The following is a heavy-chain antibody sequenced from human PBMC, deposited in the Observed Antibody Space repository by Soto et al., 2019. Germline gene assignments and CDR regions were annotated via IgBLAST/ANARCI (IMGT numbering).Heavy chain of an antibody. Sequence: GGSLRLSCAASGFTFSSYAMSWVRQAPGKGLEWVSAISGSGGSTYYADSVKGRFTISRDNSKNTLYLQMNNLRAEDTAVYYCARWLSDSSGYRPRYYFDYWGQGTLVTVSS. D-gene: IGHD3-22*01. J-gene: IGHJ4*02. CDR2: ISGSGGST. CDR3: ARWLSDSSGYRPRYYFDY. CDR1: GFTFSSYA. V-gene: IGHV3-23*01.